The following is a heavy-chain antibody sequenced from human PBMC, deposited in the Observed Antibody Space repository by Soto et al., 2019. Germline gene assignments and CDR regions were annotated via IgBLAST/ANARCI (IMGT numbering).Heavy chain of an antibody. D-gene: IGHD1-20*01. CDR1: GYTFTGYY. Sequence: VSCKASGYTFTGYYMHWVRQAPGQGLEWMGWINPNSGGTNYAQKFQGWVTMTRDTSISTAYMELSRLRSDDTAVYYCARVVTGTADAFDICRQGTMVTV. J-gene: IGHJ3*02. V-gene: IGHV1-2*04. CDR2: INPNSGGT. CDR3: ARVVTGTADAFDI.